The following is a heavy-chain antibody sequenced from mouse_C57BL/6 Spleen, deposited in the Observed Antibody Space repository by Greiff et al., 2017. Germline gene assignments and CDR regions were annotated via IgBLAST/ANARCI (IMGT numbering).Heavy chain of an antibody. CDR1: GFTFTDYY. CDR2: ISNKANGYTT. Sequence: EVQLVESGGGLVQPGGSLSLSCAASGFTFTDYYMSWVRQPPGKALEWLGFISNKANGYTTEYSASVKGRFTISRDNSQSILYLQMNALRAEDSATYYCSREGPDYAMDYWGQGTSVTVSS. J-gene: IGHJ4*01. CDR3: SREGPDYAMDY. V-gene: IGHV7-3*01.